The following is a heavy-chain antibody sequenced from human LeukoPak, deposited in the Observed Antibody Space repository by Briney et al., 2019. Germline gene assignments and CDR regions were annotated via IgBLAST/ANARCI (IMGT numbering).Heavy chain of an antibody. V-gene: IGHV5-51*01. CDR1: GYSFTTYW. J-gene: IGHJ4*02. Sequence: GESLKISCKGSGYSFTTYWIGWVRQMPGKGLEWMGIIYPGDSDTRYSPSFQGQVTISADKSISTAYLQWSSLKASDTAMYYCASTVTMVRGVSPTFSDWGQGTLVTVSS. CDR3: ASTVTMVRGVSPTFSD. CDR2: IYPGDSDT. D-gene: IGHD3-10*01.